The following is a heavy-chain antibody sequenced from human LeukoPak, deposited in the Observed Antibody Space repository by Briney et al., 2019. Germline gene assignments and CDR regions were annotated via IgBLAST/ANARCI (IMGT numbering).Heavy chain of an antibody. J-gene: IGHJ4*02. CDR3: ARGGSTVTLYYFDY. V-gene: IGHV3-30*04. D-gene: IGHD4-17*01. CDR1: EFTFSNYA. Sequence: QSGGSLRLSCAASEFTFSNYAMHSVRQAPAKGLEWVAVISYDGSNKYYADSVKGRFTISRDNSKNTLYLQMNSLRAEDTAVYYCARGGSTVTLYYFDYWGQGTLVTVSS. CDR2: ISYDGSNK.